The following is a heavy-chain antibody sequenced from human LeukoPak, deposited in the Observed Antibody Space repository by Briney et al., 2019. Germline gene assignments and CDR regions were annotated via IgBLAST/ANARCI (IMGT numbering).Heavy chain of an antibody. Sequence: SETLSLTCTVSGGSIFSYYWNWIRQPPGKGLEWIGYIYSNGITSYNPSLRSRSTISIATSKNQFSLRLSSVTVADTAIFYCLRRPYYDSGGYSPASGYFEPSGRGNPVTVSS. CDR2: IYSNGIT. CDR3: LRRPYYDSGGYSPASGYFEP. J-gene: IGHJ2*01. V-gene: IGHV4-4*08. CDR1: GGSIFSYY. D-gene: IGHD3-22*01.